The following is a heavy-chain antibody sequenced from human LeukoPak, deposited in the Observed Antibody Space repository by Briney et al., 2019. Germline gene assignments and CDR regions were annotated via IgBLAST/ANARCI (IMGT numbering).Heavy chain of an antibody. V-gene: IGHV3-23*01. CDR3: AKYTKDLYHDSSGSFDY. Sequence: GSLRLSCAASGFTFSSYAMNWVRQVPGKGLEWVSTISGSGGSTYYADSVKGRFTISRDNSKNTLYLQMNSLRAEDTAVYYCAKYTKDLYHDSSGSFDYWGQGTLVTVSS. CDR2: ISGSGGST. J-gene: IGHJ4*02. D-gene: IGHD3-22*01. CDR1: GFTFSSYA.